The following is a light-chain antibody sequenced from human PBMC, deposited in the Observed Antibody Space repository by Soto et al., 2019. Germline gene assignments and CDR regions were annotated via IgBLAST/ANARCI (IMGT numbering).Light chain of an antibody. CDR2: GAS. Sequence: EVVVTQSPVPLSLSPGERDPLSCRSSQSVSSSHLAWYQQKPGQAPRLLIYGASSRATGIPDRFSGSGSGTDFTLTISRLEPEDFAVYYCQQYGSSPRTFGQGTKVDI. CDR1: QSVSSSH. CDR3: QQYGSSPRT. V-gene: IGKV3-20*01. J-gene: IGKJ1*01.